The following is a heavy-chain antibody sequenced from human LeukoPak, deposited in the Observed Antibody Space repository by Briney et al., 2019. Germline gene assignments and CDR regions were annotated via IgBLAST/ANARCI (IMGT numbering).Heavy chain of an antibody. Sequence: SETLSLTCAVSGGSISSSTYLWGWIRQPPGKGLEWIGSIYYSGSTYYNASLKSRVTISVDTSKNQFSLKLSSVTAADTAVYYCARENVYYDSSGYRAFDIWGQGTMVTVSS. CDR1: GGSISSSTYL. CDR3: ARENVYYDSSGYRAFDI. D-gene: IGHD3-22*01. V-gene: IGHV4-39*07. J-gene: IGHJ3*02. CDR2: IYYSGST.